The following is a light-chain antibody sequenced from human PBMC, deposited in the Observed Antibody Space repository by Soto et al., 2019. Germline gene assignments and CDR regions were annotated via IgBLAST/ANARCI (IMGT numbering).Light chain of an antibody. CDR2: ENN. CDR3: GTWDHSVSGYV. J-gene: IGLJ1*01. CDR1: SSNIGNNY. Sequence: QSVLTQPPSVSAAPGQQVTISCSGSSSNIGNNYVSWFQHLLGATPKLLIYENNRRPTGIPDRFSGSKSATSATLGITGLQTGDEADYYCGTWDHSVSGYVFGTGTKVTVL. V-gene: IGLV1-51*02.